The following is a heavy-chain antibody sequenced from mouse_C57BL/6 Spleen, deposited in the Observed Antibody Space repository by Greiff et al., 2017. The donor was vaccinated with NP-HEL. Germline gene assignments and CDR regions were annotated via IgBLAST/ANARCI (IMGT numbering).Heavy chain of an antibody. CDR3: ASRLMDY. CDR2: IDPSDSYT. J-gene: IGHJ4*01. Sequence: VQLQQPGAELVKPGASVKLSCKASGYTFTSYWMQWVKQRPGQGLEWIGEIDPSDSYTNYNQKFKGKATLTVDTSSSTAYMQLSSLTSEDSAVYYCASRLMDYWGQGTSVTVSS. CDR1: GYTFTSYW. V-gene: IGHV1-50*01.